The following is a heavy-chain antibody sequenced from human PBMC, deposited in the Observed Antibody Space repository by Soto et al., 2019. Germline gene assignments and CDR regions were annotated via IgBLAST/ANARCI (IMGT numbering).Heavy chain of an antibody. Sequence: EVQLLESGGGLVQPGGSLRLSCAASGFTFSSYAMSWVRQAPGKGLEWVSAISGSGISTYYADSVKGRFTISRDNSKNTLYVQMNSLRAEDTAVYYCVEELQYSSGWSLVDYWGQGTLVTVSS. CDR2: ISGSGIST. CDR1: GFTFSSYA. J-gene: IGHJ4*02. D-gene: IGHD6-19*01. V-gene: IGHV3-23*01. CDR3: VEELQYSSGWSLVDY.